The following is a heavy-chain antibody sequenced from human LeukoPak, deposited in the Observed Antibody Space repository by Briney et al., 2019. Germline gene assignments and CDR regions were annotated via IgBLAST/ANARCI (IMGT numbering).Heavy chain of an antibody. CDR3: AKDHCGGDCRLYDY. V-gene: IGHV3-30*18. Sequence: TGGSLRLSCAASGFTFSSYGMHWVRQAPGKGLEWVAVISYDGSNKYYADSVKGRFTISRDNSKNTLYLQMNSLRAEDTAVYYCAKDHCGGDCRLYDYWGQGTLVTVSS. CDR2: ISYDGSNK. J-gene: IGHJ4*02. CDR1: GFTFSSYG. D-gene: IGHD2-21*02.